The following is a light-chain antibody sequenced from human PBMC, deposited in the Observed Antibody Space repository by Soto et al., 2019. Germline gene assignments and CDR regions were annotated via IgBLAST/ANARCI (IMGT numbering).Light chain of an antibody. J-gene: IGLJ1*01. Sequence: QSALTQPASVSGSPGQWITISCTGTSSDVGGYNYVSWYQQHPGKAPKLVIYEVSNRPSGVSNRFSGSKSGNTASLTISGLQAEDEADYYCSSYTSSSPYVFGTGTKVTVL. CDR1: SSDVGGYNY. CDR3: SSYTSSSPYV. CDR2: EVS. V-gene: IGLV2-14*01.